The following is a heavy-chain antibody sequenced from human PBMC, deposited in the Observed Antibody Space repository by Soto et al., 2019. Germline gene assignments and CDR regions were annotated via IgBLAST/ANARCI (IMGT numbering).Heavy chain of an antibody. CDR2: ISYDGSNK. Sequence: QVQLVESGGGVVQPGRSLRLSCAAYGFTFSSYGMHWVRQAPGKGLEWVAVISYDGSNKYYADSVKGRFTISRDNSKNTLYLQMNSLRAEDTAVYYCAKGDSSGWYIFDYWGQGTLVTVSS. V-gene: IGHV3-30*18. CDR3: AKGDSSGWYIFDY. J-gene: IGHJ4*02. CDR1: GFTFSSYG. D-gene: IGHD6-19*01.